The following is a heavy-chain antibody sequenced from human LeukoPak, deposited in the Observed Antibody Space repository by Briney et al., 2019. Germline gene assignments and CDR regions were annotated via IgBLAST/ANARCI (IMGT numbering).Heavy chain of an antibody. D-gene: IGHD2/OR15-2a*01. CDR3: ARDRAIIAEDGFDV. J-gene: IGHJ3*01. Sequence: RSGGSLRLSCAASGFTFSSYAMSWVRQAPGKGLEWVSAVSGSGGSTYYADSVKGRFTISRDDAKNSLFLQMNSLRAEDTAIYYCARDRAIIAEDGFDVWGRGTLVTVSS. V-gene: IGHV3-23*01. CDR1: GFTFSSYA. CDR2: VSGSGGST.